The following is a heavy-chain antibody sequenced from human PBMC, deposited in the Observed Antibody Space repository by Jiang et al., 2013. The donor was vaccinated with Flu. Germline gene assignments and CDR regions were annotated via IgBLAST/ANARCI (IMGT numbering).Heavy chain of an antibody. D-gene: IGHD6-13*01. Sequence: SGAEVKEPGASVKVSCKASGYTFTSYDMNWVRQAPGQGLEWMGWMSPQSGNTGYAQKFQGRVTMTRDTSTSTAYMELSSLRSEDTAVYYCARGAAEYYYYGMDVWGQGTTVTVSS. CDR1: GYTFTSYD. V-gene: IGHV1-8*01. CDR3: ARGAAEYYYYGMDV. J-gene: IGHJ6*02. CDR2: MSPQSGNT.